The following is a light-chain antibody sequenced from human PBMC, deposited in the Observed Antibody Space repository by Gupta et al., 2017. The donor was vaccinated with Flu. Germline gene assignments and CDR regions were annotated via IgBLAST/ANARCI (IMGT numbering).Light chain of an antibody. J-gene: IGLJ2*01. V-gene: IGLV3-21*02. CDR1: NIGSKT. CDR3: QVWDNSRDHHVI. Sequence: QAARITCGGDNIGSKTVHWYQQKSGQAPVLVVYDDSGRPSGIPERFSGSNSGNTATLTLSRVEAGDEADYYCQVWDNSRDHHVIFGGGTKLTVL. CDR2: DDS.